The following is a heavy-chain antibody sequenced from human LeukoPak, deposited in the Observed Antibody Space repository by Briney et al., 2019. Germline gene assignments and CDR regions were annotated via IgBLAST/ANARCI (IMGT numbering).Heavy chain of an antibody. V-gene: IGHV3-11*01. J-gene: IGHJ3*02. D-gene: IGHD2-15*01. CDR3: ARVVYCSGGSCQILAFDI. Sequence: PGGSPRLSCAASGFTFSDYYMSWIRQAPGKGLEWVSYISSTGSTIFYADSVKGRFIISRDNAKNSLYLQMNSLRAEDTAVYYCARVVYCSGGSCQILAFDIWGQGTMATVSS. CDR2: ISSTGSTI. CDR1: GFTFSDYY.